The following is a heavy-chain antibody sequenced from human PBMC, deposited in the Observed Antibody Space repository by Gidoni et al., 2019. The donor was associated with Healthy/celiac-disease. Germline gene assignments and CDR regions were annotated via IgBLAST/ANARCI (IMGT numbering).Heavy chain of an antibody. D-gene: IGHD2-2*01. CDR1: GYTFTSYT. CDR3: ATPVVPAAIAYYYYGMDV. J-gene: IGHJ6*02. V-gene: IGHV1-3*01. CDR2: INAGIGNT. Sequence: QVQLVQSGAAVKKPGASVKVSCKASGYTFTSYTIHWVRQAPGQRLAWMGWINAGIGNTKYSQKFQGRVTITRDTSASTAYIELSSLRSEDTAVYYCATPVVPAAIAYYYYGMDVWGQGTTVTVSS.